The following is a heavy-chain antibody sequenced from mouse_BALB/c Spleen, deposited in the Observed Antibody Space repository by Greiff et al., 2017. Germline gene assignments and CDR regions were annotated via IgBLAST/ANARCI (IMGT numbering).Heavy chain of an antibody. J-gene: IGHJ1*01. V-gene: IGHV6-6*02. Sequence: EVHLVESGGGLVQPGGSMKLSCVASGFTFSNYWMNWVRQSPEKGLEWVAEIRLKSNNYATHYAESVKGRFTISRDDSKSSVYLQMNNLRAEDTGIYYCTRSSHGWYFDVWGAGTTVTVSS. CDR2: IRLKSNNYAT. CDR3: TRSSHGWYFDV. CDR1: GFTFSNYW.